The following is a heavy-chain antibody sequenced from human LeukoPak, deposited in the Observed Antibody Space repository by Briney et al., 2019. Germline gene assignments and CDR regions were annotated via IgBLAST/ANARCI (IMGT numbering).Heavy chain of an antibody. CDR3: ARATYYDFWSGPWVYYYYYMDV. D-gene: IGHD3-3*01. V-gene: IGHV1-2*06. CDR2: INPNSGGT. J-gene: IGHJ6*03. Sequence: ASVKVSCKASGYTFTGYYMHWVRQAPGQGREWMGRINPNSGGTNYAQKFQGRVTMTRDTYISTDYMELSRLRSDDTAVYYCARATYYDFWSGPWVYYYYYMDVWGKGTTVTVSS. CDR1: GYTFTGYY.